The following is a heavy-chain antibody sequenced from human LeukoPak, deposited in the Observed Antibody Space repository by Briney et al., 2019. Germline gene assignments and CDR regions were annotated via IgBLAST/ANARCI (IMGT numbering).Heavy chain of an antibody. J-gene: IGHJ4*02. V-gene: IGHV3-20*04. CDR1: GFTFSSYW. CDR2: TNWDGGRT. Sequence: GGSLRLSCAASGFTFSSYWMSWVRQTPGKGLEWVSGTNWDGGRTGYADSVKGRFTISRDNAKNSLYLQMNSLRVEDTAMYYCARDGLRRPPTPYCGGDCPLDYWGQGTLVSVSS. D-gene: IGHD2-21*02. CDR3: ARDGLRRPPTPYCGGDCPLDY.